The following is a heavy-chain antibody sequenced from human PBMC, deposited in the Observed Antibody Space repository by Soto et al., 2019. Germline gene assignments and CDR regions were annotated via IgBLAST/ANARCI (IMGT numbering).Heavy chain of an antibody. D-gene: IGHD3-10*01. Sequence: GESLKISCKGSGYNFGGYWISWVRQTPGKGLEWMGRIDPADSSSNYNPAFEGHVTVSAEKSISTAYLEWSSLKTSDTAIYYCARHGAYTFSENFDFWGQGTLVTVSS. V-gene: IGHV5-10-1*01. CDR1: GYNFGGYW. CDR3: ARHGAYTFSENFDF. CDR2: IDPADSSS. J-gene: IGHJ4*02.